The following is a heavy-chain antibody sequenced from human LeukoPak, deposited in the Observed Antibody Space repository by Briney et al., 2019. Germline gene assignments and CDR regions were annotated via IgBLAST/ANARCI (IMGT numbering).Heavy chain of an antibody. Sequence: SETLSLTCTVSAGSVTNGDYYWSWLRQPPGKALEWIGFVYYTGSTYYTPSLEGRATISVDTSKNQFSVKLSSVTAADTAVYYCAKDLEYSSSWLFDYWGQGTLVTVSS. V-gene: IGHV4-61*08. D-gene: IGHD6-13*01. CDR2: VYYTGST. CDR1: AGSVTNGDYY. J-gene: IGHJ4*02. CDR3: AKDLEYSSSWLFDY.